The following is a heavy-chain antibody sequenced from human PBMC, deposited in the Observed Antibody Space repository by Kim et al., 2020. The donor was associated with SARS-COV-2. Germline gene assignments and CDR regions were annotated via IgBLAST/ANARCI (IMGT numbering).Heavy chain of an antibody. D-gene: IGHD3-10*01. CDR3: ARGRGSGSYFNGY. V-gene: IGHV4-34*01. Sequence: STPSLKSRVTISVDTSKNQFSLRLTSLTAADTGVYYCARGRGSGSYFNGYWGQGTLVTVSS. J-gene: IGHJ4*02.